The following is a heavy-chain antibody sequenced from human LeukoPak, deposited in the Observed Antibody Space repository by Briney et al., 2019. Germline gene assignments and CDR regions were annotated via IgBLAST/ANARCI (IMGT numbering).Heavy chain of an antibody. CDR3: ARDAGYSYGSPFDY. CDR1: SYTFTSYG. CDR2: ISAYNGNT. Sequence: ASVKVSCKASSYTFTSYGISWVRQAPGQGLEWMGWISAYNGNTNYAQKLQGRVTMTTDTSTSTAYMELRSLRSEDTAVYYCARDAGYSYGSPFDYWGQGTLVTVSS. V-gene: IGHV1-18*01. J-gene: IGHJ4*02. D-gene: IGHD5-18*01.